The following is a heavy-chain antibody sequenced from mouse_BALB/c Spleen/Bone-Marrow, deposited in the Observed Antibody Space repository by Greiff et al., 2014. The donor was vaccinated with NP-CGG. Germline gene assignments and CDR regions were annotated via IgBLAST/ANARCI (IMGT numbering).Heavy chain of an antibody. CDR2: INPYNGAT. CDR3: AKNYRYDGALDY. V-gene: IGHV1-31*01. J-gene: IGHJ4*01. D-gene: IGHD2-14*01. CDR1: GYSFTGYY. Sequence: VQLQQPGPELVKPGASVKISCKASGYSFTGYYMHWVKQSHVKSLEWIGRINPYNGATSYNQNFKVKVSLTVDKSSSTAYMELHSLTSEDSAVYYCAKNYRYDGALDYWGQGTSVTVSS.